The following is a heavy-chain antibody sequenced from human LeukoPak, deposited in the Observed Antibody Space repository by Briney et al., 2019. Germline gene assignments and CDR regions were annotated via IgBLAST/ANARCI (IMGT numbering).Heavy chain of an antibody. Sequence: PGGTLRLSCAASGFAVSSYAMNWVRQAPGKGLEWVSGVSAVDSSRHYADSVKGRFTISTDNSKNMVYLQMNGLRVEDTAVYYCSKGRGGYNFGGAEGWGQGTLVTVSS. CDR3: SKGRGGYNFGGAEG. J-gene: IGHJ4*02. CDR2: VSAVDSSR. V-gene: IGHV3-23*01. CDR1: GFAVSSYA. D-gene: IGHD5-24*01.